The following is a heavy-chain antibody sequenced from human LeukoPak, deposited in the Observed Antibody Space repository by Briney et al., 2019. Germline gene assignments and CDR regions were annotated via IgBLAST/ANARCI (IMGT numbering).Heavy chain of an antibody. V-gene: IGHV3-21*01. J-gene: IGHJ4*02. Sequence: GGSLRLSCAASGFTFSSYSMNWVRQAPGKGLEWVSSISSSSSYIYYADSVKGRFTISRDNAKNSLYLQMNSLRAEDTSVYYCERLGSGYSSSWYPGMDYWGQGTLVTVYS. D-gene: IGHD6-13*01. CDR3: ERLGSGYSSSWYPGMDY. CDR1: GFTFSSYS. CDR2: ISSSSSYI.